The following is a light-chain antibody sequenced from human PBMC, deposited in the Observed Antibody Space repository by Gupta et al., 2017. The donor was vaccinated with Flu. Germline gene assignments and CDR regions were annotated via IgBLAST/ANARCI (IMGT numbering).Light chain of an antibody. CDR3: SSYTSTSTFYV. J-gene: IGLJ1*01. CDR1: SSDVGRSDS. V-gene: IGLV2-14*03. CDR2: DVT. Sequence: QSALTQPASVSGSPGQSITISCTGTSSDVGRSDSVSWYQQHPDKAPKLIIFDVTNRPSGVSSRFSGSKSGNTASLTISGLQAEDETDYYCSSYTSTSTFYVFGTGIRVTVL.